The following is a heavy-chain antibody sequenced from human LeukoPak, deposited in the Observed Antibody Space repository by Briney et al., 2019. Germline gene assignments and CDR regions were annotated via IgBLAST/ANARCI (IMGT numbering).Heavy chain of an antibody. CDR3: ARDRDIWFGEANHYYYYYMEV. D-gene: IGHD3-10*01. CDR1: GYTFTGYY. V-gene: IGHV1-2*02. CDR2: INPNSGGT. J-gene: IGHJ6*03. Sequence: GASVKVSCKASGYTFTGYYMHWVRQAPGQGLEWMGWINPNSGGTNYAQKFQGRVTMTRDTSISTAYMELSRLRSDDAAVYYCARDRDIWFGEANHYYYYYMEVWGKGTTVTISS.